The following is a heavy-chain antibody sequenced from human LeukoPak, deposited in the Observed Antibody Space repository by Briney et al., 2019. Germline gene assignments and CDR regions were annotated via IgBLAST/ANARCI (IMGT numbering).Heavy chain of an antibody. Sequence: SETLSLTCTVSGYSISSGYYWGWIRQPPGKGLEWIGSIYHSGSTYYNPSLKSRVTISVDTSKNQFSLKLSSVTAADTAAYYCARRGSYSFGYWGQGTLVSVCS. CDR1: GYSISSGYY. V-gene: IGHV4-38-2*02. J-gene: IGHJ4*02. D-gene: IGHD1-26*01. CDR3: ARRGSYSFGY. CDR2: IYHSGST.